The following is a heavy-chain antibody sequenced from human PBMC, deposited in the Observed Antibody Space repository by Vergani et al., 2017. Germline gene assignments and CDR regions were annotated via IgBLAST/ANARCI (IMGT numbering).Heavy chain of an antibody. Sequence: QVQLQESGPGLVKPSQTLSLTCAVYGGSFSGYYWSWIRQPPGKGLEWIGEINHSGSTNYNPSLKSRVTISVDTSKNQFSLKLSSVTAADTAVYYCARGGSGGYYSHNWFDPWGQGTLVTVSS. CDR3: ARGGSGGYYSHNWFDP. V-gene: IGHV4-34*09. CDR2: INHSGST. J-gene: IGHJ5*02. CDR1: GGSFSGYY. D-gene: IGHD3-22*01.